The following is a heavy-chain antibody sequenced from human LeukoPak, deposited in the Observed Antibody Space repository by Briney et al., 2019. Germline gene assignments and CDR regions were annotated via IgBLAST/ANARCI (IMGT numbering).Heavy chain of an antibody. V-gene: IGHV4-59*08. CDR2: VSYSGST. CDR1: GGSISGYY. CDR3: ARRSDWFDP. J-gene: IGHJ5*02. Sequence: SETLSLTCTVSGGSISGYYWSWIRQPPGKGLEWIGFVSYSGSTNYNPSLKSRVTISVDTSKNQFSLKLSSVTAADTAVYYCARRSDWFDPWGQGTLVTVSS.